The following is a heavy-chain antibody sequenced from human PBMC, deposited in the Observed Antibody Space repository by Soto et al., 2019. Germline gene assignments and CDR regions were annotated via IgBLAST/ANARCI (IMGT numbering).Heavy chain of an antibody. V-gene: IGHV1-8*01. Sequence: QVQLVQSGAEVKKPGASVKVSCKASGYTFTSYDINWVRQATGQGLEWMGWMNPNSGNTGYAQKFQGRVTMSKNTSITTAYMELSSLISEDTSVYYCAREMTTRGMDVGSQGTTVTVTS. J-gene: IGHJ6*02. CDR2: MNPNSGNT. CDR3: AREMTTRGMDV. CDR1: GYTFTSYD.